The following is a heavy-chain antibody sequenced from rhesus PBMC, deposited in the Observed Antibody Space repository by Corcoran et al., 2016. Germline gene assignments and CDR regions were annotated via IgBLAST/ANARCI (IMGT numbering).Heavy chain of an antibody. CDR3: TRDKMAVTTRPPFDY. Sequence: EVQLVESGGGLVQAGGPLRLSCAASGFTFSDYAMDWVRQDQGKGLEWVGFNRTKPYGETAEYAASVKGRFTISRDDAKNTAYLQMSSLKTGDSAVYYCTRDKMAVTTRPPFDYWGQGVLVTVSS. CDR2: NRTKPYGETA. D-gene: IGHD4-23*01. V-gene: IGHV3-153D*01. J-gene: IGHJ4*01. CDR1: GFTFSDYA.